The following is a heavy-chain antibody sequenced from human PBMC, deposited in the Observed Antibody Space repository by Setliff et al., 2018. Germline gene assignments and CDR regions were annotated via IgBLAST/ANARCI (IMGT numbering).Heavy chain of an antibody. D-gene: IGHD6-25*01. CDR2: LNNDGTTI. CDR3: VRDTTSGWMLTN. V-gene: IGHV3-48*04. J-gene: IGHJ4*02. CDR1: GSTFSTYG. Sequence: GESLRLSCAASGSTFSTYGLNWVRQAPGKGLEWISYLNNDGTTIYYADSVRGRFTISRDNARDSLYLQMNSLRAEDTAVYYCVRDTTSGWMLTNWGQGTLVTVSS.